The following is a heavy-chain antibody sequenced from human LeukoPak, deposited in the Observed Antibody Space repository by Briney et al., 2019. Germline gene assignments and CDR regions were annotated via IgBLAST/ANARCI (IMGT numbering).Heavy chain of an antibody. CDR2: IKQDGSEK. CDR3: ARAHPTNIAVAGTFDY. Sequence: PGGSLRLSCAASGFTFSSYWMSWVRQAPGKGLEWVANIKQDGSEKYYVDSVKGRFTISRDNAKNSLYLQMNSLRAEDTAVYYCARAHPTNIAVAGTFDYWGQGTLVTVSS. V-gene: IGHV3-7*01. D-gene: IGHD6-19*01. CDR1: GFTFSSYW. J-gene: IGHJ4*02.